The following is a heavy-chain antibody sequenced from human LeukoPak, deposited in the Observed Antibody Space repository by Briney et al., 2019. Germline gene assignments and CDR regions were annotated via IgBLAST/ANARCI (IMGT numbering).Heavy chain of an antibody. CDR1: GFSFSTSW. CDR3: ARDRYYTLDY. J-gene: IGHJ4*02. Sequence: GGSLRFSCAASGFSFSTSWMHWVRHTPEKGLVWVSRINSDGSNTIYADSVKGRFTISRDNAKNTLFLQMNSLRAEDTAVYYCARDRYYTLDYWGQGTLVTVSS. D-gene: IGHD3-3*01. V-gene: IGHV3-74*01. CDR2: INSDGSNT.